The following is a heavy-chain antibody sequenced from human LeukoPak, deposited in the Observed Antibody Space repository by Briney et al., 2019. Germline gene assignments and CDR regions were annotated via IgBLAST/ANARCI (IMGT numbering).Heavy chain of an antibody. D-gene: IGHD6-19*01. Sequence: GGSLRLSCAASGFSFSNYWMSWVRQAPGKGLEWVANIKHDGIEMNYADSAKGRFTISRDYAKNSLYLQMTSLRAEDTALYYCTRATGWYPDYWGQGTLITVSS. J-gene: IGHJ4*02. CDR2: IKHDGIEM. V-gene: IGHV3-7*01. CDR3: TRATGWYPDY. CDR1: GFSFSNYW.